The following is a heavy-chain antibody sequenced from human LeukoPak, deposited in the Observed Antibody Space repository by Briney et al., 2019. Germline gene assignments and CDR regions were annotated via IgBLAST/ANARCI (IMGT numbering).Heavy chain of an antibody. CDR3: AKDLSYYDSSGYPPDD. CDR2: IRYDGSNK. Sequence: GGSLRLSCAASGFTFSSYGMHWVRQGPGKGLEWVAFIRYDGSNKYYADSVKGRFTISRDNSKNTLYLQMNSLRAEDTAVYYCAKDLSYYDSSGYPPDDWGQGTLVTVSS. D-gene: IGHD3-22*01. J-gene: IGHJ4*02. V-gene: IGHV3-30*02. CDR1: GFTFSSYG.